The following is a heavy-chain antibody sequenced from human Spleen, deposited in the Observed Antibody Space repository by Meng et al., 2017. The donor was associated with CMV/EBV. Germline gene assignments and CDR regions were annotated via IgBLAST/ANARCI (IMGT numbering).Heavy chain of an antibody. CDR2: IKSKTDGGTT. CDR1: GFTFSNAW. CDR3: TRGIVGYYYYYGMDV. D-gene: IGHD1-26*01. V-gene: IGHV3-15*01. J-gene: IGHJ6*02. Sequence: GESLKISCAASGFTFSNAWMSWVRQAPGKGLEWVGRIKSKTDGGTTDYAAPVKGRFTISRDDSKNTLYLQMNSLKTEDTAVYYCTRGIVGYYYYYGMDVWGQGTTVTVSS.